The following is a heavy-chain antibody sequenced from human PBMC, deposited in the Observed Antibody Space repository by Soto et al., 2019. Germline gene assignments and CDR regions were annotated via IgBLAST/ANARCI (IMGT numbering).Heavy chain of an antibody. CDR1: GFSFRNYA. Sequence: ESGGGVVQPGRSLRLSCAASGFSFRNYAMHWVRQAPGKGLEWVAVISDDGINKYYADSVKGRFTISRDNSKNTLHLQMSSLRAEDTAVYYCARDWDYSDSSGYFDYWGQGTQVTVSS. V-gene: IGHV3-30-3*01. CDR3: ARDWDYSDSSGYFDY. CDR2: ISDDGINK. D-gene: IGHD3-22*01. J-gene: IGHJ4*02.